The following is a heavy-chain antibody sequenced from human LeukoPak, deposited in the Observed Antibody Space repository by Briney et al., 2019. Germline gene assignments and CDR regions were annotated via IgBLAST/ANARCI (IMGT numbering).Heavy chain of an antibody. V-gene: IGHV3-53*01. Sequence: GGSLRLSCAASGVIFSNTWINWVRQAPGKGLEWVSVLYSDGRTYYADSVKGRFTISRDTSKNTLYLQVNSLRAEDTAVYYCARGGGYYPIDYWGQGTLVTVSS. CDR2: LYSDGRT. J-gene: IGHJ4*02. CDR1: GVIFSNTW. D-gene: IGHD2-15*01. CDR3: ARGGGYYPIDY.